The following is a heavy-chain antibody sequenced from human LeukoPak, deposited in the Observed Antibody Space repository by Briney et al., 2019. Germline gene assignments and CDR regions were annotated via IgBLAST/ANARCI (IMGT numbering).Heavy chain of an antibody. CDR3: ARGVTTVRAFDI. D-gene: IGHD4-17*01. CDR1: GGSISSYY. Sequence: SETLSLTCTVSGGSISSYYWSWIRQPPGKGLEWIGYIYYSGSTNYNPSLKSRVTISVDTSKNQFSLKLSSVTAADTAVYYCARGVTTVRAFDIWGQGTMVTVSS. V-gene: IGHV4-59*01. J-gene: IGHJ3*02. CDR2: IYYSGST.